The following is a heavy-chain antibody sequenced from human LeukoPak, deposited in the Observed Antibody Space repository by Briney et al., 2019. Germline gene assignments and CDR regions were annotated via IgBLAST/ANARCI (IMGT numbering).Heavy chain of an antibody. J-gene: IGHJ4*02. Sequence: SETLSLTCAVSGGSISSGGYSWSWIRQPPGKGLEWIGSIYHSGSTYYNPSLKSRVTISADTSKNQFSLKLSSVTAADTAMYYCARVTTVAHGSFDYWGQGTLVTVSS. CDR2: IYHSGST. V-gene: IGHV4-30-2*03. D-gene: IGHD4-23*01. CDR3: ARVTTVAHGSFDY. CDR1: GGSISSGGYS.